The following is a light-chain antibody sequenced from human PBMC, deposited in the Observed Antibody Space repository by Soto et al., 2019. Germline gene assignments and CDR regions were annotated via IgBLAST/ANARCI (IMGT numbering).Light chain of an antibody. Sequence: EIVLTQSPATLSLSPGERATLSCRASQSVSSYLAWYQQKPGQAPRLLIYDASNSATGIPARFSGSGSGTDFTLTISSLEPEDFAVYYCQQRSNWPPGSTFGGGTKVEIK. CDR2: DAS. V-gene: IGKV3-11*01. J-gene: IGKJ4*01. CDR3: QQRSNWPPGST. CDR1: QSVSSY.